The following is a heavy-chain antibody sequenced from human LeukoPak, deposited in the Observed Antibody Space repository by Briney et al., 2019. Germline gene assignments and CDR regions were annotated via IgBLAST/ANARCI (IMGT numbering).Heavy chain of an antibody. CDR1: GFTFAGYV. V-gene: IGHV4-34*01. CDR3: ARIEDDFPDI. CDR2: INHSGST. J-gene: IGHJ3*02. D-gene: IGHD3-3*01. Sequence: LRLSCAASGFTFAGYVMNWIRQPPGKGLEWIGEINHSGSTNYNPSLKSRVTISVDTSKNQFSLKLSSVTAADTAVYYCARIEDDFPDIWGQGTMVTVSS.